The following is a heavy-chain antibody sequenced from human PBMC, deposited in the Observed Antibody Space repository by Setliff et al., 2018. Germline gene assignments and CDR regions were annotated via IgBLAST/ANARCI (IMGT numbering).Heavy chain of an antibody. D-gene: IGHD2-21*02. CDR1: GASFSDYY. J-gene: IGHJ3*02. CDR2: FNRTRKI. CDR3: AGGGRYCGGDCYQDDAFDI. Sequence: SETLSLTCAVSGASFSDYYWSWIRQSPGKGLEWLGDFNRTRKIDYSPSLKSRLTISVDTSKKQFSLHLNSVTAADTAMYYCAGGGRYCGGDCYQDDAFDIWGQGTMVTVSS. V-gene: IGHV4-34*01.